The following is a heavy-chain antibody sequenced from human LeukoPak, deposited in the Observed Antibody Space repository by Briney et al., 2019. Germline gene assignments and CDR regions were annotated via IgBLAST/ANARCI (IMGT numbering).Heavy chain of an antibody. D-gene: IGHD6-19*01. Sequence: PGRSLRLSCTVSGFTSADYAMAWVRQPPGKGLEWVGFIRSKAYGGTTEYAASVKGRFTISRDDSKSIAYLQMNSLKTEDTAVYYCTRIAVAGTGDYWGQGTLVTVSS. V-gene: IGHV3-49*04. CDR2: IRSKAYGGTT. CDR1: GFTSADYA. CDR3: TRIAVAGTGDY. J-gene: IGHJ4*02.